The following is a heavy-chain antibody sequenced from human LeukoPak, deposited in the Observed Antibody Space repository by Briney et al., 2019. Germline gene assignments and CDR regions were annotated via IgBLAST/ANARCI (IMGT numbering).Heavy chain of an antibody. CDR1: GFTFSHYG. D-gene: IGHD4-11*01. CDR2: IWNDGSNK. CDR3: AKDAQRGFDYSNSLDY. V-gene: IGHV3-33*06. J-gene: IGHJ4*02. Sequence: PGGSLRLSCAASGFTFSHYGMHWVRQAPGRGLEWMAVIWNDGSNKYYADSVKGRFTISRDNSKNTLYLQMNSLRAEDTAVYYCAKDAQRGFDYSNSLDYWGQGTLVTVSS.